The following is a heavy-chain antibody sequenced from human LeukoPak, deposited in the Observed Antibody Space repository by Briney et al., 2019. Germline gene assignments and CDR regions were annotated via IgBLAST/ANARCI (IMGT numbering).Heavy chain of an antibody. V-gene: IGHV1-3*01. J-gene: IGHJ4*02. CDR1: GYTFTSYA. CDR2: ISAGNGNT. D-gene: IGHD3-10*01. Sequence: ASEKVSCKASGYTFTSYAIHWVRQAPGRRLEWMGWISAGNGNTKYSQNFQGRVTFISNTSATTAFMELSSLRSEDAAVYYCARGRSGSHHFDSWGQGTLVTVPS. CDR3: ARGRSGSHHFDS.